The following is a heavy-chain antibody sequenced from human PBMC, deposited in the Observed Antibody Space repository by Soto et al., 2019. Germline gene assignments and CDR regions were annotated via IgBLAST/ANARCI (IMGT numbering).Heavy chain of an antibody. CDR2: ISRSGNTI. Sequence: QAQLVESGGGLVKPGGSLTLSCAVSGFKVSDYYMSWIRQAPGKGLDWVSMISRSGNTIHYADSVKGRFTISKDNAKNSRYLQMTSLSPEDTAVYFCARREAVFLYYYMEVWGKGTTVTVS. V-gene: IGHV3-11*01. J-gene: IGHJ6*03. CDR1: GFKVSDYY. CDR3: ARREAVFLYYYMEV. D-gene: IGHD2-15*01.